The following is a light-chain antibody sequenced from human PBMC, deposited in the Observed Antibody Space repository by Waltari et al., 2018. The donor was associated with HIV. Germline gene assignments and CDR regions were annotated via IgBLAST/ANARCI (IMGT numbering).Light chain of an antibody. CDR2: EVS. CDR1: SRDVGSYNL. CDR3: CSYAGSSTSYVV. J-gene: IGLJ2*01. V-gene: IGLV2-23*02. Sequence: QSALTQPASVSGSPGQSITISCTGTSRDVGSYNLFSWYQQHPGKAPKLMIYEVSKRPSGVSNRFSGSKSGNTASLTISGLQAEDEADYYCCSYAGSSTSYVVFGGGTKLTVL.